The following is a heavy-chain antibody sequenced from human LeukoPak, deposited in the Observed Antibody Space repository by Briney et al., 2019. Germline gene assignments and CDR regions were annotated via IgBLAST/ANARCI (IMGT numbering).Heavy chain of an antibody. D-gene: IGHD5-12*01. V-gene: IGHV3-7*01. Sequence: PGGSLRLSCASSGFDFSNFWMSWVRQAPGKGLEWVANIDEDGSSDYYVDSVKGRFTISRDNAKNSLYLHINSLRGDDTAVYYCARDPRDDDYSLDYFDYWGQGSLVTVSS. CDR2: IDEDGSSD. J-gene: IGHJ4*02. CDR3: ARDPRDDDYSLDYFDY. CDR1: GFDFSNFW.